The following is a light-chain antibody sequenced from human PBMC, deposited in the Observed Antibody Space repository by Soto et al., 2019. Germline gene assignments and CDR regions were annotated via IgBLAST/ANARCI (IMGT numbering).Light chain of an antibody. V-gene: IGKV1-5*01. CDR1: QSISSW. Sequence: DIQMTQSPSTLSASVGDRVTITCRASQSISSWLAWYQQKPGKAPKLLIYDASSLESGVPSRFSGSGSGTEFTLTISSLQPYDFATYYCQQYNSYPGTFGQGTKVELK. CDR2: DAS. CDR3: QQYNSYPGT. J-gene: IGKJ1*01.